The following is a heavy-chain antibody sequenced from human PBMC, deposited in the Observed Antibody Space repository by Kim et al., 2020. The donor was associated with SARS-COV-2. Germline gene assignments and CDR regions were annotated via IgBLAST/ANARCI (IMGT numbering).Heavy chain of an antibody. CDR2: IRSKANGDAT. V-gene: IGHV3-73*01. D-gene: IGHD3-16*01. J-gene: IGHJ3*02. Sequence: GGSLRLSCAASGFIFSGSPIHWVRQASGKGLKWVGRIRSKANGDATAFAASVQGRFTISRDDSKNTVYLQMNSLQAEDTAVYYCAVWGQATPVALDIWGQGTMVTVSS. CDR1: GFIFSGSP. CDR3: AVWGQATPVALDI.